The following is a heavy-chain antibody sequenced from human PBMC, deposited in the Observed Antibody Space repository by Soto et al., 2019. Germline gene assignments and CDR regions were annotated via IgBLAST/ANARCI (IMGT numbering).Heavy chain of an antibody. Sequence: PGGSLRLSCTASGFTFGDYAMSWFRQAPGKGLERVGFIRSKAYGGTTEYAASVKGRFTISRDDSKSIAYLQMNSLKTGDTAVYYCTRVEIVVVPAAIPSRHRLYYYYYYGMDVWGQGTTVTVSS. CDR2: IRSKAYGGTT. V-gene: IGHV3-49*03. D-gene: IGHD2-2*02. CDR3: TRVEIVVVPAAIPSRHRLYYYYYYGMDV. J-gene: IGHJ6*02. CDR1: GFTFGDYA.